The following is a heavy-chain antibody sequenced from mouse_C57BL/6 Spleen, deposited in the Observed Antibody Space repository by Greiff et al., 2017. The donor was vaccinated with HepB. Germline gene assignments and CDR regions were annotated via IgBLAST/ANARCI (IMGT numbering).Heavy chain of an antibody. D-gene: IGHD3-3*01. Sequence: EVMLVESGGGLVKPGGSLKLSCAASGFTFSSYAMSWVRQTPEKRLEWVATISDGGSYTYYPDNVKGRFSISRDNAKNNLYLQMSHLKSEDTAMYYCARDEGGDVHFDYWGQGTTLTVSS. CDR2: ISDGGSYT. CDR3: ARDEGGDVHFDY. CDR1: GFTFSSYA. J-gene: IGHJ2*01. V-gene: IGHV5-4*01.